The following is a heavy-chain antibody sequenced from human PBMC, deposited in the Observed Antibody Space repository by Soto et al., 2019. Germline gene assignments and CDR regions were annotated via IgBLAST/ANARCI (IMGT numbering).Heavy chain of an antibody. CDR2: ISSSGYSA. V-gene: IGHV3-23*01. D-gene: IGHD2-21*02. J-gene: IGHJ4*02. Sequence: EVQLLESGGALVQPGVSLSLSCAASGFTYNNYAMGWVRQAPGKGLEWVSAISSSGYSAYYADSVKGRFTISRDNSRNTMFLQTNKLSAEDTAVYYCAKGSVVVAAKFDSWGQGTQVTVSS. CDR3: AKGSVVVAAKFDS. CDR1: GFTYNNYA.